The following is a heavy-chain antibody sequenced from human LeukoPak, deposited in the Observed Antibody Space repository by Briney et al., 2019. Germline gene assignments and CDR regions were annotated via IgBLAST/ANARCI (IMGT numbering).Heavy chain of an antibody. CDR2: INPNTGGT. D-gene: IGHD6-19*01. CDR1: GYTFTGYY. Sequence: GASVKVSCKASGYTFTGYYIHWVRQAPGQGLEWMGWINPNTGGTNYAQRFQGRVTMTTDTSTSTAYMELRSLRSDDTAVYYCARLAVAGWPDYWGQGTLVTVSS. CDR3: ARLAVAGWPDY. J-gene: IGHJ4*02. V-gene: IGHV1-2*02.